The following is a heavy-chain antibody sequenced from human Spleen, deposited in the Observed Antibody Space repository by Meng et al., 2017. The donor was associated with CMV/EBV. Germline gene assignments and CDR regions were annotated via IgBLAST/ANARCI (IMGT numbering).Heavy chain of an antibody. V-gene: IGHV5-51*01. CDR2: IYPGDSET. CDR1: GYKLTSYW. Sequence: IAWKVSGYKLTSYWLGWLRQMPGKGLEWMGIIYPGDSETRYSPSFRDHVIISVDKSINTAYLQWRSLKASDSAMYYCARQPNNWFDPWGQGTLVTVSS. CDR3: ARQPNNWFDP. J-gene: IGHJ5*02.